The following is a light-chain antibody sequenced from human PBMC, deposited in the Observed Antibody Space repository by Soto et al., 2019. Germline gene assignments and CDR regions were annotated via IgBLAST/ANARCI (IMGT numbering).Light chain of an antibody. J-gene: IGLJ3*02. Sequence: NFMLTQPHSVSASPGKTVTIYCTRSSGSIASNYVQWYQQRPGSSPTTVIYEDNQRPSGVPDRFSGSIDSSSNSASLTISGLKTEDEADYYCQSYDSSNQGVFGGGTKLTVL. CDR1: SGSIASNY. V-gene: IGLV6-57*01. CDR2: EDN. CDR3: QSYDSSNQGV.